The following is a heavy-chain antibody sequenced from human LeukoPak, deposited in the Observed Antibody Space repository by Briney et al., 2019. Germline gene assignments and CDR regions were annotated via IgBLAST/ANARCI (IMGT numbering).Heavy chain of an antibody. D-gene: IGHD4-17*01. CDR3: ARDLYGDYGDY. Sequence: SVKVSCKASGGTFSSYAISWVRQAPGQGLEWMGRIIPIFGTANYAQKFQGRVTMTRDTSTSTVYMELSSLRSEDTAVYYCARDLYGDYGDYWGQGTLVTVSS. V-gene: IGHV1-69*05. J-gene: IGHJ4*02. CDR2: IIPIFGTA. CDR1: GGTFSSYA.